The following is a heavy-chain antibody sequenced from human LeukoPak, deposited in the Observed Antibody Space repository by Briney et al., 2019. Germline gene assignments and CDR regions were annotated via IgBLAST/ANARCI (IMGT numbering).Heavy chain of an antibody. Sequence: SETLSLTCAVYGGSFSGYYWSWIRQPPGKGLEWIGEINHSGSTNYNPSLKSRVTISVDTSKNQFSLKLSSVTAADTAVYYCARGFPGHCTNGVCFPLYYYYGMDVWGQGTTVTVSS. V-gene: IGHV4-34*01. CDR2: INHSGST. CDR1: GGSFSGYY. D-gene: IGHD2-8*01. CDR3: ARGFPGHCTNGVCFPLYYYYGMDV. J-gene: IGHJ6*02.